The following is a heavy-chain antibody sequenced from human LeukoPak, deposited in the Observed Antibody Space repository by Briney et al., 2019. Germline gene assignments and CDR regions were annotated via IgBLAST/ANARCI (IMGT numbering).Heavy chain of an antibody. V-gene: IGHV3-30*02. D-gene: IGHD6-13*01. CDR1: GFTFSSYG. Sequence: GGSLRLYCAASGFTFSSYGMHWVRQAPGKGLEWVAFIRYDGSNKYYADSVKGRFTISRDNSKNTLYLQMNSLRAEDTAVYYCAKDRYSSSWETFDYWGQGTLVTVSS. CDR2: IRYDGSNK. CDR3: AKDRYSSSWETFDY. J-gene: IGHJ4*02.